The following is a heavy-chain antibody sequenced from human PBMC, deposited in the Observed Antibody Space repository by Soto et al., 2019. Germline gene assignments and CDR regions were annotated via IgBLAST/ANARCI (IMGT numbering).Heavy chain of an antibody. D-gene: IGHD2-2*01. J-gene: IGHJ5*02. CDR2: ISAGGGNT. V-gene: IGHV3-23*01. Sequence: EVQLLESGGGLVQPGGSLRLSCAASGFSFSTYAMSWVRQAPGKGLEWVSGISAGGGNTFYADSVRGRFTISRDNSKNTLYLQINSLRAEDTALYYCVKHSEYQLLSWFDPWGQGPLVTVSS. CDR3: VKHSEYQLLSWFDP. CDR1: GFSFSTYA.